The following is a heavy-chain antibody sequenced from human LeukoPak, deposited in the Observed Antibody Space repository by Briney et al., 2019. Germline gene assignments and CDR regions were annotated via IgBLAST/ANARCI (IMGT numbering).Heavy chain of an antibody. D-gene: IGHD6-13*01. CDR2: IYSGGST. CDR3: ARSGRPPIAAALSPFGMDV. Sequence: GGSLRLSCAASGFTVSNNYMTWVRQAPGKGLEWVSVIYSGGSTYYAESVKGRFTFSRDNSKNTLYLQMDSLRAEDTAVYYCARSGRPPIAAALSPFGMDVWGQGTTVTVSS. CDR1: GFTVSNNY. V-gene: IGHV3-53*01. J-gene: IGHJ6*02.